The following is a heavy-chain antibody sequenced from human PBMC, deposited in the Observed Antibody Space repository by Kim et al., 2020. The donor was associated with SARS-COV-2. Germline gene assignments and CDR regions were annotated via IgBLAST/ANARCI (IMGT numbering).Heavy chain of an antibody. CDR2: ISSNGRST. J-gene: IGHJ6*03. V-gene: IGHV3-20*04. CDR1: GFAFGDYG. CDR3: ARDLAGYFYSYMGV. Sequence: GGSLRLSCAASGFAFGDYGMNWVRQAPGKGLEWVSGISSNGRSTDYADSLKGRFTISRDNAKNSLFLQMDSLRAEDTAVYYCARDLAGYFYSYMGVW.